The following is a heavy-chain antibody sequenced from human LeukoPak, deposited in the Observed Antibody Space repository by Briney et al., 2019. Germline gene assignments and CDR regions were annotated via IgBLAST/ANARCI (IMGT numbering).Heavy chain of an antibody. CDR2: IRYSGRT. CDR1: DGSINSDF. Sequence: PSETLSLTCTASDGSINSDFWTWIRQPPGKGLEWIGYIRYSGRTSYNPSLKGRVTISIDTSKNLFSLKLRSVATADTAIYYCARIPDVSGWPFDYWGQGTLVTVSS. D-gene: IGHD6-19*01. J-gene: IGHJ4*02. V-gene: IGHV4-59*01. CDR3: ARIPDVSGWPFDY.